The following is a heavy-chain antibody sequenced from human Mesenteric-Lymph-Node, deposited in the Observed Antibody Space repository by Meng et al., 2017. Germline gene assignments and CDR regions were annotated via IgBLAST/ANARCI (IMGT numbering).Heavy chain of an antibody. CDR1: GGSFRDYY. CDR3: ARRGPSGNFSP. Sequence: GAGLLKPSESLSPSCVAYGGSFRDYYWTWIRHPPGKGLEWIGEINHRGNTKYNPSLKSRVTISLDTSKKQFSLKVSSVTAADSAVYYCARRGPSGNFSPWSQGALVTVSS. CDR2: INHRGNT. D-gene: IGHD3-10*01. J-gene: IGHJ5*02. V-gene: IGHV4-34*01.